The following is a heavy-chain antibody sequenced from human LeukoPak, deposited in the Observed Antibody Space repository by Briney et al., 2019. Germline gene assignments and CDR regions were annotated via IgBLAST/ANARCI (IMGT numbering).Heavy chain of an antibody. J-gene: IGHJ4*02. V-gene: IGHV4-39*01. D-gene: IGHD2-15*01. CDR2: IYYSGST. CDR3: ARPGRVFCSGGSCYSYFDY. CDR1: GASISSSSYY. Sequence: LSETLSLTCTVSGASISSSSYYWGWIRQPPGKGLEWIRNIYYSGSTYYNPSLKSRVTISVDTSKNQFSLKLSSVTAADTAVYYCARPGRVFCSGGSCYSYFDYWGQGTLVTVSS.